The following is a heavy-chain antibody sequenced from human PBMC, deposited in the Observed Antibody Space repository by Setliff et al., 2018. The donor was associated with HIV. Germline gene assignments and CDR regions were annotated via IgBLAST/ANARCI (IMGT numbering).Heavy chain of an antibody. J-gene: IGHJ4*02. V-gene: IGHV1-2*02. CDR2: INGNSGAT. CDR1: GYTFTSYD. CDR3: ARVRLGYNDLTPPRYTHALGY. D-gene: IGHD6-25*01. Sequence: GASVKVSCKASGYTFTSYDINWVRQAPGQGLEWMGWINGNSGATNYAQKFQGRVTMTRDTSTYTAYMELNRLRSDDTAVYYCARVRLGYNDLTPPRYTHALGYWGQGTLVTVSS.